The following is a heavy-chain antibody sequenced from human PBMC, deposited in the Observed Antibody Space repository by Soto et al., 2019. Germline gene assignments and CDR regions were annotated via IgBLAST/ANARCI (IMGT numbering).Heavy chain of an antibody. V-gene: IGHV3-23*01. Sequence: GSLRLSCAASGFTFSSYAMSWVRQAPGKGLEWVSSISGAGGSTNYAESVKGRFTISRDNSKNTLYLQMNSLRAEDTAVYYCAKGYSSAWPTYFDDWGQGTLVTVSS. J-gene: IGHJ4*02. D-gene: IGHD6-19*01. CDR2: ISGAGGST. CDR3: AKGYSSAWPTYFDD. CDR1: GFTFSSYA.